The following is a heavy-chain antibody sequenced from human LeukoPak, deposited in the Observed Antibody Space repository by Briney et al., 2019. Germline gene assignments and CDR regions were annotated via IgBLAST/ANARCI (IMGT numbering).Heavy chain of an antibody. CDR1: GFTFSSYW. CDR3: ARSTHSSGDY. J-gene: IGHJ4*02. V-gene: IGHV3-7*01. CDR2: IRGDGSDK. D-gene: IGHD6-19*01. Sequence: PGGSLRLSCAASGFTFSSYWMSWVRQAPGKGLQWVAHIRGDGSDKFYVDSVKGRFTVSRDNAENSLYLQMNSLGAEDTAVYYCARSTHSSGDYWGQGTLVTVSS.